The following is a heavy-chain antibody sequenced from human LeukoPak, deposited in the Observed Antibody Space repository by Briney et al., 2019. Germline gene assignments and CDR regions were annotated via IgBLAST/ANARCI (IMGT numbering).Heavy chain of an antibody. CDR2: IYYSGST. CDR1: GGSVSSGRYY. Sequence: SETLSLTCTVSGGSVSSGRYYWSWIRQPPGKGLEWIGYIYYSGSTKYNPSLKSRVTISVDTSKNQFSLKLSSVTAADTAVYYCARGARAGYNLEPFDYWGQGTLVTVSS. D-gene: IGHD5-24*01. J-gene: IGHJ4*02. CDR3: ARGARAGYNLEPFDY. V-gene: IGHV4-61*01.